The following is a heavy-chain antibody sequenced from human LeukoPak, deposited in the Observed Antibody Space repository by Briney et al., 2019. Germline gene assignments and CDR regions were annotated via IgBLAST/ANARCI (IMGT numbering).Heavy chain of an antibody. CDR3: RKGCARGGGY. J-gene: IGHJ4*02. V-gene: IGHV3-21*01. Sequence: PGGSLRLSCAASGFTFSSYSMNWVRQAPGKWLEWVSSISSSSSYIYYADSVKGRFTISRDNAKNSLYLQMNSLRAEDTAVYYCRKGCARGGGYWGQGTLVTVSS. D-gene: IGHD2-21*01. CDR2: ISSSSSYI. CDR1: GFTFSSYS.